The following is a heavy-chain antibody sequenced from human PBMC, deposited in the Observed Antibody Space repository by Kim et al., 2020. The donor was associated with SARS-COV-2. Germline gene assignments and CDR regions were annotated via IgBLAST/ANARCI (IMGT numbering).Heavy chain of an antibody. V-gene: IGHV1-24*01. CDR2: FDPEDGET. CDR3: ATVPLGDCSGGSCYDFDY. Sequence: ASVKVSCKVSGYTLTELSMHWVRQAPGKGLEWMGGFDPEDGETIYAQKFQGRVTMTEDTSTDTAYMELSSLRSEDTAVYYCATVPLGDCSGGSCYDFDYWGQGTLVTVSS. CDR1: GYTLTELS. J-gene: IGHJ4*02. D-gene: IGHD2-15*01.